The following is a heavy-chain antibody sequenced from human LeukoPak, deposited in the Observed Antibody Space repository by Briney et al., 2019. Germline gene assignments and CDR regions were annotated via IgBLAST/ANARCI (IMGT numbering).Heavy chain of an antibody. J-gene: IGHJ4*02. D-gene: IGHD3-22*01. Sequence: GGSLGLSCAASGFTFSSYGMHWVRQAPGKGLEWVAVISYDGSNKYYADSVKGRFTISRDNSKNTLYLQMNSLRAEDTAVYYCAKGSPYYYDSSGYYIDYWGQGTLVTVSS. V-gene: IGHV3-30*18. CDR3: AKGSPYYYDSSGYYIDY. CDR2: ISYDGSNK. CDR1: GFTFSSYG.